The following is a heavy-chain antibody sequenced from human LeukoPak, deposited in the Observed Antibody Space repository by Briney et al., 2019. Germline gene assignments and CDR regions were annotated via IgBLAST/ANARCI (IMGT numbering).Heavy chain of an antibody. Sequence: GGSLRLSCAASGFTFSNAWMRWVRQAPGKGLEWVSAISGSGGSTYYADSVKGRFTISRDNSKNTLYLQMNSLRAEDTAVYYCASSYYYDSSGYYPYYFDYWGQGTLVTVSS. CDR3: ASSYYYDSSGYYPYYFDY. V-gene: IGHV3-23*01. CDR2: ISGSGGST. D-gene: IGHD3-22*01. J-gene: IGHJ4*02. CDR1: GFTFSNAW.